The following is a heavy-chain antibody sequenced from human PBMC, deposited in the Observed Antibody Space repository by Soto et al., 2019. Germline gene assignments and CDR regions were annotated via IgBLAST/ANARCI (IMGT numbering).Heavy chain of an antibody. CDR1: CGSFSCYY. D-gene: IGHD6-13*01. CDR2: INHSGST. V-gene: IGHV4-34*01. J-gene: IGHJ4*02. CDR3: ARGHIEQQLVGWLMILSWLEH. Sequence: LSLSCAVYCGSFSCYYCSWVRQPPVKGLELIGEINHSGSTNYNPSLKSRVTISLDTSKNQFSLKLSSVTAADTAVYYCARGHIEQQLVGWLMILSWLEHWGKGHMVNVSS.